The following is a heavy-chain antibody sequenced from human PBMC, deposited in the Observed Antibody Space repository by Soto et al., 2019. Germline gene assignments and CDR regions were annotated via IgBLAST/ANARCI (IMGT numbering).Heavy chain of an antibody. Sequence: VQLVQSGAEVKKPGSSVKVSCKASGFTFSSYSMNWVRQAPGKGLEWVSYISSSSSTIYYADSVKGRFTISRDNAKNSLYLQMNSLRDEDTAVYYCARDLVLAGTTVDYWGQGTLVTVSS. D-gene: IGHD1-7*01. CDR1: GFTFSSYS. CDR3: ARDLVLAGTTVDY. V-gene: IGHV3-48*02. CDR2: ISSSSSTI. J-gene: IGHJ4*02.